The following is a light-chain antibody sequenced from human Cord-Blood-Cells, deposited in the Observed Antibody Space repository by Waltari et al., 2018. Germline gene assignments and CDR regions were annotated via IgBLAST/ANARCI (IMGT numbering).Light chain of an antibody. Sequence: SYELTQPPSVSVSPGQTASITCSGDKLGDKYACWYQQKPGQSPVLVIYQDSKRPSGIPERFSGPNSGNTATLTISGTQAMDEADYYCQAWDSSTVVFGGGTKLTVI. CDR3: QAWDSSTVV. V-gene: IGLV3-1*01. CDR2: QDS. J-gene: IGLJ2*01. CDR1: KLGDKY.